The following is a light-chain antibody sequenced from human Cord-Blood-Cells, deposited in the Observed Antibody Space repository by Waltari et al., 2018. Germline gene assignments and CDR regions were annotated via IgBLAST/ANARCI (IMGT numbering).Light chain of an antibody. Sequence: DIQMTQSPSSLSASVGDRVTITCRASQSISSYLNWYQQKPGKAPKLLIDAASSLQSGVPSRCSGSGSGTDCTLTISSLQPEDFATYYCQQSYSTPWTFGQGTKVEIK. CDR2: AAS. V-gene: IGKV1-39*01. CDR3: QQSYSTPWT. J-gene: IGKJ1*01. CDR1: QSISSY.